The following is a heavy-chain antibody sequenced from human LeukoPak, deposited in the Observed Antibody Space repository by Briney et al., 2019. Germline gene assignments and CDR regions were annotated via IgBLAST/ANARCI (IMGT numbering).Heavy chain of an antibody. Sequence: SVKVSCKASGGTFSSYTISWVRQAPGQGLEWMGRIIPILGIANYAQKFQGRVTITADKSTSTAYMELSSLRSEDTAVYYCARDLGYCSGGSCYNWFDPWGQGTLVAVSS. D-gene: IGHD2-15*01. CDR2: IIPILGIA. CDR1: GGTFSSYT. V-gene: IGHV1-69*04. CDR3: ARDLGYCSGGSCYNWFDP. J-gene: IGHJ5*02.